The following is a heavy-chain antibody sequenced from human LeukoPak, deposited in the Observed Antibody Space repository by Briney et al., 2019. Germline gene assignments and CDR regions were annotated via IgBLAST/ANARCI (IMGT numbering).Heavy chain of an antibody. V-gene: IGHV4-34*01. D-gene: IGHD1-1*01. J-gene: IGHJ5*02. Sequence: PSETLSLTCAVYGGSFSGYYWSWIRQPPGKGLEWIGEMNHYGSTNYNPSLKSRVTISVDTSKNQISLKVSSVTAADTAVYYCARGASQRTKTGPTGLWSANWFDLWGQGTLVTVSS. CDR1: GGSFSGYY. CDR2: MNHYGST. CDR3: ARGASQRTKTGPTGLWSANWFDL.